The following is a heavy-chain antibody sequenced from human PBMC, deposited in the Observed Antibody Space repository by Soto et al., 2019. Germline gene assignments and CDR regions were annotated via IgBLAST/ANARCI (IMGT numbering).Heavy chain of an antibody. CDR3: ARDQGYFCGGSCYGAGY. CDR1: VFTFSTYW. V-gene: IGHV3-74*01. Sequence: EVQLVESGGGLVQPGGSLRLSCAASVFTFSTYWMHWVRQAPGKGMVWVSRIHSDGGTTGYADSVRGRFTISRANAKQERYLQMKCVRDEDTAVYYCARDQGYFCGGSCYGAGYWGQGTLVTVSS. D-gene: IGHD2-15*01. J-gene: IGHJ4*02. CDR2: IHSDGGTT.